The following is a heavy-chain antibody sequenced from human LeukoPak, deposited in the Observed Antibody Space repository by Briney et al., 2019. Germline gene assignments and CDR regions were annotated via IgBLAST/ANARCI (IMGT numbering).Heavy chain of an antibody. Sequence: SETLSLTCTVSGGSISSYYWSWIRQPPGKGLEWIGYIYYSGSTNYNPSLKSRVTISVDTSKNQFSLKLSSVTAADTAVYYCARGWVSRYSSGWYQFDTWGQGTLVTVSS. V-gene: IGHV4-59*01. CDR2: IYYSGST. CDR1: GGSISSYY. D-gene: IGHD6-19*01. CDR3: ARGWVSRYSSGWYQFDT. J-gene: IGHJ5*02.